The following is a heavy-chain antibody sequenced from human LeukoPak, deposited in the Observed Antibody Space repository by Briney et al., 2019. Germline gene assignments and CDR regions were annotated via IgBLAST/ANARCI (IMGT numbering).Heavy chain of an antibody. CDR1: GFTFSSYG. CDR3: ARGYGGNSGGFDI. Sequence: PGGSLRLSCGASGFTFSSYGMHWVRQAPGKGLEWVAVIWYDGSNEYYADSVKGRFTISRDNSKNTVYLQMASLRAEDTAVYYCARGYGGNSGGFDIWGQGTTVTVSS. V-gene: IGHV3-33*01. J-gene: IGHJ3*02. D-gene: IGHD4-23*01. CDR2: IWYDGSNE.